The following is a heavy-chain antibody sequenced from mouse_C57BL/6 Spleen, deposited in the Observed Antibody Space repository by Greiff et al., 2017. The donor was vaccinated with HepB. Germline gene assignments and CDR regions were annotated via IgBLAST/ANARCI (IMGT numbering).Heavy chain of an antibody. J-gene: IGHJ1*03. D-gene: IGHD1-1*01. Sequence: VKLKQPGAELVKPGASVKMSCKASGYTFTSYWITWVKQRPGQGLEWIGDIYPGSGSTNYNEKFKSKATLTVDTSSSTAYMQLSSLTSEDSAVYYCARRGGSSYHLYFDVWGTGTTVTVSS. CDR2: IYPGSGST. CDR3: ARRGGSSYHLYFDV. CDR1: GYTFTSYW. V-gene: IGHV1-55*01.